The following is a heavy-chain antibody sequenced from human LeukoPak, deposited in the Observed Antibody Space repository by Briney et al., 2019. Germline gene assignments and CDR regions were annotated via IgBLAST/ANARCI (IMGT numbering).Heavy chain of an antibody. CDR1: GGSISNYY. CDR3: ARSRSGYSYDHAAFDI. J-gene: IGHJ3*02. CDR2: IDYRGST. V-gene: IGHV4-59*01. Sequence: SETLSLTCTVSGGSISNYYWSWIRQPPGKGLEWIAYIDYRGSTTYNPSLKSRVTISVDTSRNQFSLKLSSVTAADTAVYYCARSRSGYSYDHAAFDIWGQGTMVTVSP. D-gene: IGHD5-18*01.